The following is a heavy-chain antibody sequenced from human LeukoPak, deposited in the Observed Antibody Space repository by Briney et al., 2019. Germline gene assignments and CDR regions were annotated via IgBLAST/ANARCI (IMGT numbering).Heavy chain of an antibody. CDR1: GGSISSYY. Sequence: SETLSLTCTVSGGSISSYYWSWIRQPPGKGLEWIGYIYYSGSTNYNPSLKSRVTISVDTSNNQFSLKLTSVTAADTAVYYCASFRATTDAFDFWGLGTMVTVSS. D-gene: IGHD5-12*01. V-gene: IGHV4-59*08. J-gene: IGHJ3*01. CDR3: ASFRATTDAFDF. CDR2: IYYSGST.